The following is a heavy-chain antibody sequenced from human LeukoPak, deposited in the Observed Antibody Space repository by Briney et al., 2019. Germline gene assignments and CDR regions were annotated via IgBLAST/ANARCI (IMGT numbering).Heavy chain of an antibody. J-gene: IGHJ5*02. CDR1: GGSISSYY. Sequence: PSGTLSLTCTVSGGSISSYYWTWIRQPAGKGLEWIGRIYTSGSTNYNPSLKNRVTMSVDTSKNQFSLKLNSVTAADTAVYYCARAVPANWFDPWGQGTLVTVSS. CDR2: IYTSGST. D-gene: IGHD2-2*01. CDR3: ARAVPANWFDP. V-gene: IGHV4-4*07.